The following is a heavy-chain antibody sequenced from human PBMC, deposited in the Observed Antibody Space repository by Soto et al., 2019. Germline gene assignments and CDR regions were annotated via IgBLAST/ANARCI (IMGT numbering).Heavy chain of an antibody. J-gene: IGHJ6*02. CDR3: ARVSGYYDAFDYYYGMDV. CDR2: IIPIFGTA. Sequence: QVQLVQSGAEVKKPGSSVKVSCKASGGTFSSYAISWVRQAPGQGLEWMGGIIPIFGTANYAQKFQGRVTITADESTSTAYRELSSLRSEDTAVYYCARVSGYYDAFDYYYGMDVWGQGTTVTVSS. CDR1: GGTFSSYA. V-gene: IGHV1-69*01. D-gene: IGHD3-3*01.